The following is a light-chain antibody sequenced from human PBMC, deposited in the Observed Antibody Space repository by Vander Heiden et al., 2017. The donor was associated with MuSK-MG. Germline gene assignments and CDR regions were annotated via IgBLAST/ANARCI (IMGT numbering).Light chain of an antibody. V-gene: IGLV1-40*01. J-gene: IGLJ3*02. CDR3: QSYDISLSGWV. Sequence: QSVLTQPPPVSGAPGPRVSIPCTGNSPNLGARYDVHWYQQVPGTAPKVLIYGNTNRPSGVPDRFSASKSGTSAFLAIAGLQAEDEADYYCQSYDISLSGWVFGGGTKLTVL. CDR2: GNT. CDR1: SPNLGARYD.